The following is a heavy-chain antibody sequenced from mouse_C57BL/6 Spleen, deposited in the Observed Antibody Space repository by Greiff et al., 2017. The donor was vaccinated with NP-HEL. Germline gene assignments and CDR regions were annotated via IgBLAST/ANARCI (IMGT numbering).Heavy chain of an antibody. J-gene: IGHJ3*01. Sequence: VQLQQSGPELVKPGASVKISCKASGYSFTDYNMNWVKQSPGKSLEWIGVINPNYGTTSYNQKFKGKATLTVDQSSSTAYMQLNSLTFEDSAVYYCARGDYGSSYWFAYWGKGTLVTVSA. CDR3: ARGDYGSSYWFAY. V-gene: IGHV1-39*01. CDR2: INPNYGTT. CDR1: GYSFTDYN. D-gene: IGHD1-1*01.